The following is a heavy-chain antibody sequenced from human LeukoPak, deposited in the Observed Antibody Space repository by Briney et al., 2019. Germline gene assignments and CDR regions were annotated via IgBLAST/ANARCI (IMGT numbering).Heavy chain of an antibody. D-gene: IGHD1-26*01. CDR1: GFTFSIYA. CDR2: ISASGDVT. CDR3: AKSLLTTASGTGRAFDI. J-gene: IGHJ3*02. V-gene: IGHV3-23*01. Sequence: GGSLRLSCAASGFTFSIYAMSWVRRAPGKGLEWVSGISASGDVTFHADPVKGRFTISRDNSKNTLYLQMNSLRAEDTAEYYCAKSLLTTASGTGRAFDIWGQGTMVTVSA.